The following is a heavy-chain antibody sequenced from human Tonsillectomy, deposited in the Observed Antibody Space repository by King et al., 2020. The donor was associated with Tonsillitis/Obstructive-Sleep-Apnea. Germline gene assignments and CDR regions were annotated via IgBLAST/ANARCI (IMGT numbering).Heavy chain of an antibody. CDR2: IFYSGST. D-gene: IGHD4-23*01. CDR1: GGSIKNGGYY. V-gene: IGHV4-31*03. CDR3: GRDGYGAKSRFFDL. Sequence: QLQESGPGLVKPSETLSLTCTVSGGSIKNGGYYWAWLRQHPEKGLEWIGYIFYSGSTYYNPSLKSRVTISIDTSNNQFFLKLNSVTAADTAVYYCGRDGYGAKSRFFDLWGRGALVSVSS. J-gene: IGHJ2*01.